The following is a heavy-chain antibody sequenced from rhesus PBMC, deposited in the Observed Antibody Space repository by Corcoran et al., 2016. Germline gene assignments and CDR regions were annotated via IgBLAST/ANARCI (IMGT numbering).Heavy chain of an antibody. Sequence: QVTLKESGPALVKPTQTLTLTCTFSGFSISTSGMGVGWIRQPPGKALEWLALIYWDDDKYYSTSLKSRLTISKDTSKNQVVLTMTNMDPVDTATYYCARYGSSYVAFSEYFEFWGQGALVTVSS. CDR2: IYWDDDK. CDR1: GFSISTSGMG. CDR3: ARYGSSYVAFSEYFEF. V-gene: IGHV2S1*01. D-gene: IGHD4-29*01. J-gene: IGHJ1*01.